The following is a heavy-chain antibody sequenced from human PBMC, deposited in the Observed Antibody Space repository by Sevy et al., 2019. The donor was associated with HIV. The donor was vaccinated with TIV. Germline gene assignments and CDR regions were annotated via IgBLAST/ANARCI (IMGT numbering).Heavy chain of an antibody. CDR3: ARLGVPGAAIDDLLTGYPGHRVDYGMDV. V-gene: IGHV3-30*02. D-gene: IGHD3-9*01. CDR1: GFTFSDYA. J-gene: IGHJ6*02. CDR2: IWYDGSNK. Sequence: GGSLRLSCAVSGFTFSDYAIHWVRQAPGKGLEWVAFIWYDGSNKYYKEFVKGGFAISRDNSLNTRHLQMNSLSVEDTAMNYTARLGVPGAAIDDLLTGYPGHRVDYGMDVWGQGTTVTVSS.